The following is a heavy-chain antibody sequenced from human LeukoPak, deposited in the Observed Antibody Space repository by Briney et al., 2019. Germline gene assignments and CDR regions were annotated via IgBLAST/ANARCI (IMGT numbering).Heavy chain of an antibody. D-gene: IGHD3-22*01. CDR3: ARDLSTGRGDYYDSSGYYHDAFDI. CDR1: GYTFTSYY. CDR2: INPSGGSI. J-gene: IGHJ3*02. Sequence: ASVKVSCKASGYTFTSYYMHWVRQAPGQGLEWMGIINPSGGSISYAQKFQGRVTMTRDMSTSTVYMELSRLRSDDTAVYYCARDLSTGRGDYYDSSGYYHDAFDIWGQGTTVTVSS. V-gene: IGHV1-46*01.